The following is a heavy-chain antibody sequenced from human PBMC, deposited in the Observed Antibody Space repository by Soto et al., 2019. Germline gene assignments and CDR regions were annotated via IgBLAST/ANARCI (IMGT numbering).Heavy chain of an antibody. CDR2: INHSGST. D-gene: IGHD2-2*01. CDR3: ASLRRYCSSTSCQNYYYYGMDV. V-gene: IGHV4-34*01. CDR1: GGSFSGYC. Sequence: PSETLSLTCAVYGGSFSGYCWSWIRQPPGKGLEWIGEINHSGSTNYNPSLKSRVTISVDTSKNQFSLKLSSVTAADTAVYYRASLRRYCSSTSCQNYYYYGMDVWGQGTTVTVSS. J-gene: IGHJ6*02.